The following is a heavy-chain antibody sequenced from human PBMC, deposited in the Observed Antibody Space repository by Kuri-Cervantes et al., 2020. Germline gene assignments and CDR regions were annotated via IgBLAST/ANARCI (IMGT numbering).Heavy chain of an antibody. Sequence: GESLRISCAASGFTVSSNYMCWGRQAPGKGLEWVSVTYSGGSTYYADSVKGRFTIYRDNSKNTLYLQMNSLRAEDTAVYYCVRDYQNFWGQGTLVTVSS. CDR3: VRDYQNF. CDR1: GFTVSSNY. J-gene: IGHJ4*02. CDR2: TYSGGST. D-gene: IGHD2-2*01. V-gene: IGHV3-53*01.